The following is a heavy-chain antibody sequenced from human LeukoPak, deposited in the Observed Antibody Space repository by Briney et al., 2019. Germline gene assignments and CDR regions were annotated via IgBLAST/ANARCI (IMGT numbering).Heavy chain of an antibody. V-gene: IGHV3-30*18. CDR3: AKDLRESVVVRSFDY. J-gene: IGHJ4*02. D-gene: IGHD3-22*01. CDR1: GFRFSAYG. CDR2: ISYEGSNE. Sequence: GGSLRLSCAASGFRFSAYGMYWVRQTPGKGLEWVAVISYEGSNEYYADSVKGRFTISRDNSKNTLYLQMNSLRAEDTAVYYCAKDLRESVVVRSFDYWAREPWSPSPQ.